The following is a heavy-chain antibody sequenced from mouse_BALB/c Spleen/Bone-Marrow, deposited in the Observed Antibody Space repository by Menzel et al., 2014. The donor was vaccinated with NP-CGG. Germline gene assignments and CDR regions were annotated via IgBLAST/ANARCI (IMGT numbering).Heavy chain of an antibody. CDR1: GFNIKDTY. V-gene: IGHV14-3*02. CDR3: ATLTTVVDAMDY. CDR2: IDPANGNT. D-gene: IGHD1-1*01. J-gene: IGHJ4*01. Sequence: EVQVVESGAELVKPGASVKLSCTASGFNIKDTYMHWVKQRPEQGLEWIGRIDPANGNTKYDPKFQGKATITADTSSNTASLQLSSLTSEDTAVYYCATLTTVVDAMDYWGQGTSVTVSS.